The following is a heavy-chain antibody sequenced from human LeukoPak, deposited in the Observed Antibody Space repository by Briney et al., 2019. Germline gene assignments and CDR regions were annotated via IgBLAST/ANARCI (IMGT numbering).Heavy chain of an antibody. CDR2: IYHSGST. CDR3: ARSSEGRYYYDSRGYSYYYYYMDV. Sequence: PSETLSLTCTVSGYSISSGYYWGWIRQPPGKGLEWIGSIYHSGSTYYNPSLKSRVTISVDTSKNQFSLKLNSVTAADTAVYYCARSSEGRYYYDSRGYSYYYYYMDVWGKGTTVTISS. CDR1: GYSISSGYY. V-gene: IGHV4-38-2*02. J-gene: IGHJ6*03. D-gene: IGHD3-22*01.